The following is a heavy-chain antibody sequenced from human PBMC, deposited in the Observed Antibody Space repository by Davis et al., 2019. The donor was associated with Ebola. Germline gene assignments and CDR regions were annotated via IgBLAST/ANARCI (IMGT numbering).Heavy chain of an antibody. CDR3: ARDDTYSPSSRGGYYFDY. CDR2: ISAYNGNT. Sequence: ASVKVSCKASGYTFTSYGISWVRQAPGQGLEWMGWISAYNGNTNYAQKLQGRVTMTTDTSTSTAYMELRSLRSDDTAVYYCARDDTYSPSSRGGYYFDYWGQGTLVTVSS. V-gene: IGHV1-18*04. CDR1: GYTFTSYG. J-gene: IGHJ4*02. D-gene: IGHD6-13*01.